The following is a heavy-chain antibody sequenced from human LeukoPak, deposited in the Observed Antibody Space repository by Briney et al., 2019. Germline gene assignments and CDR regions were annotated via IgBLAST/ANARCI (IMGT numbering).Heavy chain of an antibody. V-gene: IGHV4-34*01. J-gene: IGHJ4*02. Sequence: SETLSLTCAVYGGSFSGYYWSWIRQPPGKGLEWIGEINHSGSTNYNPSLKSRVTISVDTSKNQFSLKLSSVTAEDTAVYYCARVGYETKEFGYWGQGTLGTVSS. CDR1: GGSFSGYY. CDR3: ARVGYETKEFGY. D-gene: IGHD2-2*01. CDR2: INHSGST.